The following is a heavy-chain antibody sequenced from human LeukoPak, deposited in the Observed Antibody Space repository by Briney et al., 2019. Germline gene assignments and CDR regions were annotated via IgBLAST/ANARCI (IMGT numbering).Heavy chain of an antibody. Sequence: SETLSLTCTVSGGSISSSSYYWGWIRQPPGKGLECIGSIYYSGSTYYNPSLKSRVTISVDTSKNQFSLKLSSVTAADTAVYYCASIGPLMVRGDDIGGDYWGQGTLVTVFS. CDR2: IYYSGST. J-gene: IGHJ4*02. V-gene: IGHV4-39*01. CDR1: GGSISSSSYY. D-gene: IGHD3-10*01. CDR3: ASIGPLMVRGDDIGGDY.